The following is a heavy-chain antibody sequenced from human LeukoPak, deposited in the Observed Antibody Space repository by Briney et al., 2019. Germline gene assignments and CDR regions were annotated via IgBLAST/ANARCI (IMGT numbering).Heavy chain of an antibody. CDR3: AADGGYSYVDYYYGMDV. V-gene: IGHV1-58*01. CDR1: GFTFTSSA. Sequence: ASVKVSCKASGFTFTSSAVQWVRQARGQRLEWIGWIVVGSGNTNYAQKFQERVTITRDMSTSTAYMELSSLRSEDTAVYYCAADGGYSYVDYYYGMDVWGQGTTVTVSS. CDR2: IVVGSGNT. D-gene: IGHD5-18*01. J-gene: IGHJ6*02.